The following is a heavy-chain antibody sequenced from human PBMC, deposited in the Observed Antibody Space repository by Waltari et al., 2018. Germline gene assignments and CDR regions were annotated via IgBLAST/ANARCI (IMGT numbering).Heavy chain of an antibody. CDR2: VHGSGRT. CDR3: ARDRGRGLHLDT. V-gene: IGHV4-4*02. D-gene: IGHD1-1*01. CDR1: GDSVSSTYW. Sequence: QLQLQESGPGLVKPSGTLSLTCGVSGDSVSSTYWWSWVRLSPQKGLEWIGQVHGSGRTNYSPSFASRVAVSLDTSNKEIYLRMSDATAADTAVYYCARDRGRGLHLDTWGPGTLVTVSP. J-gene: IGHJ5*02.